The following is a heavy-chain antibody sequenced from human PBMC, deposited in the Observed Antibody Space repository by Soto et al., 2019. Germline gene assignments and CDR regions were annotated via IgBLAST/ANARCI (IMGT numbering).Heavy chain of an antibody. J-gene: IGHJ4*02. CDR2: ISYDGINK. CDR1: GFTFSDRG. CDR3: AKDYIVATTAIYYFDY. D-gene: IGHD5-12*01. V-gene: IGHV3-30*18. Sequence: PGGSLRLSCAASGFTFSDRGMHWVRQAPGKGLEWVAIISYDGINKYYADSVKGRFTISRDNSKNTLYLQMNSLRAEDTAVYYCAKDYIVATTAIYYFDYWGQGTLVTVS.